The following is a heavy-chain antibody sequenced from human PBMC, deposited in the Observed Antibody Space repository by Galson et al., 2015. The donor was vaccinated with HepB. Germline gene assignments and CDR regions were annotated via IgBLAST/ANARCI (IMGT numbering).Heavy chain of an antibody. CDR3: VKAPFRYSSSSGWFDP. CDR2: ISSNGGST. D-gene: IGHD6-13*01. J-gene: IGHJ5*02. CDR1: GFTFSSYA. V-gene: IGHV3-64D*06. Sequence: SLRLSCAASGFTFSSYAMHWVRQAPGKGLEYVSAISSNGGSTYYADSVKGRFTVSRDNSKNTLYLQMSSLRAEDTAVYYCVKAPFRYSSSSGWFDPWGQGTLVTVSS.